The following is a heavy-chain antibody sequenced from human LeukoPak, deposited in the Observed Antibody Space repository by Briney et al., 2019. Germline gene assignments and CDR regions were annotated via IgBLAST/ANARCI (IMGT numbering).Heavy chain of an antibody. Sequence: GGSLRLSCAASGFTFSSYAMHWVRQAPGKGLEYVSAISSNGGSTYYANSAKGRFTISRDNSKNTLYLQMGSLRAEDMAVYYCARALFGDQAKMGAFDIWGQGTMVTVSS. D-gene: IGHD4-17*01. V-gene: IGHV3-64*01. CDR1: GFTFSSYA. J-gene: IGHJ3*02. CDR3: ARALFGDQAKMGAFDI. CDR2: ISSNGGST.